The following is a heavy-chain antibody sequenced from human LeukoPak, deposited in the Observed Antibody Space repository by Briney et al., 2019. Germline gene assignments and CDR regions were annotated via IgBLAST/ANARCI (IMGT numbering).Heavy chain of an antibody. J-gene: IGHJ4*02. CDR3: ARDIWFYDHSGYSDY. CDR2: ISNDGRDK. D-gene: IGHD3-22*01. V-gene: IGHV3-30*03. Sequence: PGGSLRLSCAASGFTFSNYGMHWVRQAPGKGLEWVAVISNDGRDKHNADSVKGRFSISRDNSKNTLFLQMNSLRPEDTAVYYCARDIWFYDHSGYSDYWGQGTLVSVSS. CDR1: GFTFSNYG.